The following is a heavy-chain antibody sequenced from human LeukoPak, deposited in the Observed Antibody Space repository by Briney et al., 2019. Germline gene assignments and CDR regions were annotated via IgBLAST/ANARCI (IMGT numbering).Heavy chain of an antibody. J-gene: IGHJ4*02. CDR2: IKQDGSEK. V-gene: IGHV3-7*01. CDR1: GFTFSSYF. D-gene: IGHD3-22*01. CDR3: ARSSRGDSSGYYPFDY. Sequence: HPGGSLRLSCAASGFTFSSYFMSWVRQAPGKGLEWVANIKQDGSEKYYVDSVKGRFTVSRDNVKNSLYLQMNSLRAEDSAVYYCARSSRGDSSGYYPFDYWGQGTLVTVSS.